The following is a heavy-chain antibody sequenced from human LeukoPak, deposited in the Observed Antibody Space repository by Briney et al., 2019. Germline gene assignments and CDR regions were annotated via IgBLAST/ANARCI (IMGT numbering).Heavy chain of an antibody. CDR3: ANGRSGFPRYYYGMDA. D-gene: IGHD3-3*01. V-gene: IGHV3-23*01. Sequence: GGSLRLSCTASGFTFSSYAMSWVRQAPGKGLEWVSAISGSGGSTYYADSVKGRFTISRDNSKNTLYLQMNSLRAEDTAVYYCANGRSGFPRYYYGMDAWGQGTTVTVSS. CDR2: ISGSGGST. CDR1: GFTFSSYA. J-gene: IGHJ6*02.